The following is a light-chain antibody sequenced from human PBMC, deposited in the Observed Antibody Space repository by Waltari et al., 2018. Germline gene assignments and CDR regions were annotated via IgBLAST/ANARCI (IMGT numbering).Light chain of an antibody. V-gene: IGLV3-21*03. CDR3: QVWDTSSNLHVV. CDR2: DDS. Sequence: SYVLTQPPSVSVAPGKTARITCGGNNTGSKSEHWYQQKPGQAPVLVVYDDSDRPSGIPERFSGSNSGNTATLTISRVEAGDEADYYCQVWDTSSNLHVVFGGGAKLTVL. J-gene: IGLJ2*01. CDR1: NTGSKS.